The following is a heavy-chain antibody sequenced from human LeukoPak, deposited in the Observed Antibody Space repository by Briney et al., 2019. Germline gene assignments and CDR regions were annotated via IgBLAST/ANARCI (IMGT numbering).Heavy chain of an antibody. CDR3: ARQQRTYGYGYDY. CDR2: IYYTGSA. J-gene: IGHJ4*02. Sequence: SETLSLTCTVSGGSISSYYWSWIRQPPGKGLEWIGYIYYTGSAKYNPSLKSRVTMSVDRSKNQFSLRLSSVTAADTAVYYCARQQRTYGYGYDYWGQGTLVTVSS. V-gene: IGHV4-59*01. CDR1: GGSISSYY. D-gene: IGHD5-18*01.